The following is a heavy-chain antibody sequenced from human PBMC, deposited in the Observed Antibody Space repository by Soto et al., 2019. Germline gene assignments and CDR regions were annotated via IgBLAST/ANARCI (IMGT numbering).Heavy chain of an antibody. V-gene: IGHV3-23*01. CDR1: GFTFSSFG. CDR3: AKVGIGMFSHKHHFEH. J-gene: IGHJ4*02. D-gene: IGHD2-2*03. CDR2: ISGSGDSS. Sequence: GGSLRLSCTASGFTFSSFGMTWVRQAPGKGPEWVSAISGSGDSSYYADSVKGRFTISRDNPTNTLYLQINSLRAEDTAVYYCAKVGIGMFSHKHHFEHWGKGT.